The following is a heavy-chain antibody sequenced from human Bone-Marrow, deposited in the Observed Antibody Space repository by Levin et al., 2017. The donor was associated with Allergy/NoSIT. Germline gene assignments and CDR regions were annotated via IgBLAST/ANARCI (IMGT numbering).Heavy chain of an antibody. CDR2: IYPADSDT. D-gene: IGHD5-24*01. CDR1: GYNFPAFW. V-gene: IGHV5-51*01. CDR3: ARQGHGFDF. J-gene: IGHJ3*01. Sequence: LGESLKISCKGSGYNFPAFWTGWVRQLPGKGLEWMGVIYPADSDTRYSPSFQGQVNISVDKSINTVYLQWSTLKASDTAMYYCARQGHGFDFWGPGTMVIVSS.